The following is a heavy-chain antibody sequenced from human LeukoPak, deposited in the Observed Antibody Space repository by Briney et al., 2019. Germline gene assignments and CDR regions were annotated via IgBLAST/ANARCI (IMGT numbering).Heavy chain of an antibody. CDR3: AKEIDNYYDSSGIDY. V-gene: IGHV3-33*06. CDR2: IWYDGSNK. J-gene: IGHJ4*02. CDR1: GFTFSSYG. D-gene: IGHD3-22*01. Sequence: GGSLRLSCAASGFTFSSYGMHWVRQAPGKGLEWVAVIWYDGSNKYYEDSVKGRFTISRENSKNTLYLQMNSLRAEDTAVYYCAKEIDNYYDSSGIDYWGQGTLVTVSS.